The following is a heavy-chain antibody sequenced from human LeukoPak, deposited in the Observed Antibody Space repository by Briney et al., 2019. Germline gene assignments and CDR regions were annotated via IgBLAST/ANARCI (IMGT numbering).Heavy chain of an antibody. D-gene: IGHD3-9*01. CDR1: GFTFSSYG. CDR3: ARDYLTGYYPSPGFDY. J-gene: IGHJ4*02. V-gene: IGHV3-30*02. CDR2: IRYDGSNK. Sequence: GESLKISCAASGFTFSSYGMHWVRQAPGKGLEWVTFIRYDGSNKYYADSVKGRFTISRDISKNTLYLQMNSLRAEDTAVYYCARDYLTGYYPSPGFDYWGQGTLVTVSS.